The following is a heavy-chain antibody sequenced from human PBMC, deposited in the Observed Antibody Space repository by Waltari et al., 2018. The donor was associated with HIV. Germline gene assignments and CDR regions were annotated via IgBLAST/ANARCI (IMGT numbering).Heavy chain of an antibody. J-gene: IGHJ4*02. V-gene: IGHV4-59*08. CDR3: GRHSPTRLRSGYYYPLDY. CDR1: GGSINNYY. D-gene: IGHD3-22*01. CDR2: IYYSGTT. Sequence: QVQLQESGPGLVKTSETLSLTCSVSGGSINNYYWSWMRQPPGKGLEWVGYIYYSGTTNYNPSLKSRLTMSVDTSNNQFSLKLSSVTAADTAVYYCGRHSPTRLRSGYYYPLDYWGQGILVTVSS.